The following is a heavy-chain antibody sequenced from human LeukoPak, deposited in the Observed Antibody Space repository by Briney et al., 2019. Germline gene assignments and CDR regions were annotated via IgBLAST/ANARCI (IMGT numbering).Heavy chain of an antibody. CDR2: ISAYNGNT. V-gene: IGHV1-18*01. Sequence: ASVKVSCKASGCTFTSYGISWVRQAPGQGLEWMGWISAYNGNTNYAQKLQGRVTMTTDTSTSTAYMELRSLRSDDTAVYYCASGYCSSTSCLVLDAFDIWGQGTMVTVSS. D-gene: IGHD2-2*01. CDR3: ASGYCSSTSCLVLDAFDI. CDR1: GCTFTSYG. J-gene: IGHJ3*02.